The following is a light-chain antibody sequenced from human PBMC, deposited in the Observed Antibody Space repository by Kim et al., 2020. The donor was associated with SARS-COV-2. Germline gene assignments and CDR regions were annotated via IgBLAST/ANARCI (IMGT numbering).Light chain of an antibody. J-gene: IGLJ3*02. V-gene: IGLV2-14*01. Sequence: QSALTQPASVSGSPGQSLTISCTGTSSDVGGYNYVSWYQQHPGKAPKLMIYDVSKRPSGVSNRFSGSKSGNTASLTISGLQAEDEADYYCSSYTSSSRVFGGGTQLTVL. CDR1: SSDVGGYNY. CDR2: DVS. CDR3: SSYTSSSRV.